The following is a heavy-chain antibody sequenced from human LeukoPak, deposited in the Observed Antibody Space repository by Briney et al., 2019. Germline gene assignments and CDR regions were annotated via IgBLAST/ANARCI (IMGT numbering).Heavy chain of an antibody. J-gene: IGHJ4*02. D-gene: IGHD4-17*01. CDR2: ISGSGGST. Sequence: GGSLRLSCAASGFIFSSYAMSWVRQAPGKGLEWVSAISGSGGSTYYADSVKGRFTISRDNSKNTLYLQMNSLRAEDTAVYYCAKDEGYGDYGGYFDYWGQGTLVTVSS. CDR1: GFIFSSYA. V-gene: IGHV3-23*01. CDR3: AKDEGYGDYGGYFDY.